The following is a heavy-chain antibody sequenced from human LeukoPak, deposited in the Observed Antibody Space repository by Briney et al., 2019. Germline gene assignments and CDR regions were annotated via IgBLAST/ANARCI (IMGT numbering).Heavy chain of an antibody. CDR2: ISYDGSNK. V-gene: IGHV3-30*04. J-gene: IGHJ4*02. CDR3: ARDYYKRLDY. Sequence: GRSLRLSCAASGFTFSNYAMHWVRQAPGKGLEWVAVISYDGSNKYYADSVKGRFTISRDNSKNTLYQQMNSLRPEDTAVHYCARDYYKRLDYWGQGTLVTVSS. D-gene: IGHD1-26*01. CDR1: GFTFSNYA.